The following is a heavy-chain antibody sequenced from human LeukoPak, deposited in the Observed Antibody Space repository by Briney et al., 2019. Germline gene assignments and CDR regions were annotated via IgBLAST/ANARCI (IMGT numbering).Heavy chain of an antibody. CDR2: ISSSGSTI. V-gene: IGHV3-48*03. J-gene: IGHJ3*02. CDR3: ARGLRIAVAGDAFDI. D-gene: IGHD6-19*01. CDR1: GFTFSSYE. Sequence: GGSLRLSCAASGFTFSSYEMNWVRQAPGKGLEWVSYISSSGSTIYYADSVKGRFTISRDNAKNSLYLQMNSLRAEDTAVYYCARGLRIAVAGDAFDIWGQGTMVTVSS.